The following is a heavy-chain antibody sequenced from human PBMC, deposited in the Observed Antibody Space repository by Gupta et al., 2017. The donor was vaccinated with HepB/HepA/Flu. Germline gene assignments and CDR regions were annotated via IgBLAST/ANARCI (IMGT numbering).Heavy chain of an antibody. V-gene: IGHV3-23*01. J-gene: IGHJ5*02. D-gene: IGHD1-26*01. CDR3: AKYRKWEPPHFDP. CDR2: ISGSGGST. CDR1: GFPFSIYA. Sequence: EVQLLESGAGLVQPGGSLRLYCAASGFPFSIYAMSWVRQVPGKGLDWVSAISGSGGSTYYADSVKGRFTISRENSKNTLYLQMNRLRAEDTAVYYCAKYRKWEPPHFDPWGQGTLVTVSS.